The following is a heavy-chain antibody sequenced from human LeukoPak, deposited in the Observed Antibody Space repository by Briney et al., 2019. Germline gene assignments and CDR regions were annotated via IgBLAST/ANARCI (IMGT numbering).Heavy chain of an antibody. CDR3: ARSAYCGGDCYRLFDY. V-gene: IGHV3-21*01. D-gene: IGHD2-21*02. J-gene: IGHJ4*02. CDR2: ISSSSSYI. CDR1: GFTFSSYS. Sequence: PGGSLRPSCAASGFTFSSYSMNWVRQAPGKGLEWVSSISSSSSYIYYADSVKGRFTISRDNAKNSLYLQMNSLRAEDTAVYYCARSAYCGGDCYRLFDYWGQGTLVTVSS.